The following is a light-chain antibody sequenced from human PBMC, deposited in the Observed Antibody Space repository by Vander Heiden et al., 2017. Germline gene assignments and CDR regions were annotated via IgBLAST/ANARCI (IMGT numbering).Light chain of an antibody. V-gene: IGLV2-14*03. CDR1: SSDVGAYND. CDR3: NSYTSSTTLYV. J-gene: IGLJ1*01. CDR2: DVS. Sequence: QSALTQPASLPGSPGQPITISCTGTSSDVGAYNDVSWYQQHPGKAPNLMIFDVSNRPSGVSNRFSGSKSGNTASLTISGLQAEDEADYFCNSYTSSTTLYVFGTGTKVTVL.